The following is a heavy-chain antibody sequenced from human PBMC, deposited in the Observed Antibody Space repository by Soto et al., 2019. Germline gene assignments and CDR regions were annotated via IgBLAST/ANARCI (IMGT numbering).Heavy chain of an antibody. CDR1: GFTFTNAW. Sequence: EVQLVESGGGLVEPGGSLRLSCAASGFTFTNAWLNWVRQAPGKGLEWVGRIKSKNDGGTTDYAAPVKGRFTISRDDSENTVYLQMNSLQTEDTAVYYCAADLPDWGPYALDYWGQGTLVTVSA. V-gene: IGHV3-15*07. D-gene: IGHD3-16*01. J-gene: IGHJ4*02. CDR2: IKSKNDGGTT. CDR3: AADLPDWGPYALDY.